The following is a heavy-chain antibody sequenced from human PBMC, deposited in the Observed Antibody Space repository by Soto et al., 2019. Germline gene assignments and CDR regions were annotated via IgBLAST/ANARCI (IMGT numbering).Heavy chain of an antibody. V-gene: IGHV3-30-3*01. CDR3: ARSSFLRYCSSTSCYTGAFDI. D-gene: IGHD2-2*02. CDR2: ISYDGSNK. J-gene: IGHJ3*02. CDR1: GFTFSSYA. Sequence: PGGSLRLSCAASGFTFSSYAMHWVRQAPGKGLEWVAVISYDGSNKYYADSVKGRFTISRDNSKNTLYLQMNSLRAEDTAVYYCARSSFLRYCSSTSCYTGAFDIWGQGTMVTVSS.